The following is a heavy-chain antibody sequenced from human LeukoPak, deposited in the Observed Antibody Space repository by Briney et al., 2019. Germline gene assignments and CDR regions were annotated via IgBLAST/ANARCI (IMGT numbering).Heavy chain of an antibody. Sequence: GGSLRLSCAASGFTFSSHGMHWVRQAPGKGLEWVAVISDDGRNKFYADSVKGRFTISRDNSKNTLSVQMNSLRPEDTAAYYCVKDSEHSVVEVTGFDYWGQGIRVTVSS. J-gene: IGHJ4*02. CDR1: GFTFSSHG. CDR2: ISDDGRNK. V-gene: IGHV3-30*18. CDR3: VKDSEHSVVEVTGFDY. D-gene: IGHD3-9*01.